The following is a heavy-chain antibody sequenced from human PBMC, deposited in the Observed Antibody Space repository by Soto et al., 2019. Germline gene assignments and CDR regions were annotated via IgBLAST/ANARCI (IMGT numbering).Heavy chain of an antibody. CDR3: AKVVVAATRHTDFDS. D-gene: IGHD2-15*01. J-gene: IGHJ4*02. CDR2: IYYDGST. Sequence: PSETLSLTCTVSGGSINSNNYYWAWIRQPPGKGLAWIASIYYDGSTCYNPSLKSRVTISIDTSKNQFSLRLRSVTAADTAIYYCAKVVVAATRHTDFDSWGQGTLVTVSS. CDR1: GGSINSNNYY. V-gene: IGHV4-39*01.